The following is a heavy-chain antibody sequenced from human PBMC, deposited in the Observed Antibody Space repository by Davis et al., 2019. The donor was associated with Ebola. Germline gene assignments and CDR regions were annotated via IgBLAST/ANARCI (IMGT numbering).Heavy chain of an antibody. CDR2: FDPEHGGA. J-gene: IGHJ4*02. V-gene: IGHV1-24*01. CDR1: GYTLVELS. D-gene: IGHD1-14*01. Sequence: AASVKVSCKVSGYTLVELSMHWVRQTPGKGLEWMGVFDPEHGGAIFAQKFQGRVILTEDTSTGTACMELSSLRSEDTAVYYCAIGGTTGGFDYWGQGTLVTVSS. CDR3: AIGGTTGGFDY.